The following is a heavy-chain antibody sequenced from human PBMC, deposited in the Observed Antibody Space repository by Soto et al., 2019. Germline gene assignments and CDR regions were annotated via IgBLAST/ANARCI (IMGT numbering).Heavy chain of an antibody. CDR3: IEGWNDF. J-gene: IGHJ4*02. CDR2: IKSKTDGGAR. CDR1: GFMFSSAW. Sequence: EVQLVESGGDLVEPGGSLRLSCVTSGFMFSSAWMSWVRQAPGQGLEWVGRIKSKTDGGARDYAAPVNGRFSISRDDSKSTLYLQMNSLRAEDTALYYCIEGWNDFWGQGTRVTVSS. D-gene: IGHD1-1*01. V-gene: IGHV3-15*01.